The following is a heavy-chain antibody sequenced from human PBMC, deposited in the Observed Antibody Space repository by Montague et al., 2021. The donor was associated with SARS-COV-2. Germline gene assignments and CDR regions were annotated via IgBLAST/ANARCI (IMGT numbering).Heavy chain of an antibody. CDR2: ISSSSSYI. D-gene: IGHD3-10*01. V-gene: IGHV3-21*01. Sequence: SLRLSCAASGFTFSSSSMNWVRQAPGKGLEWVSSISSSSSYIYYAASVKGRFTISRDNAKNSLYLQMNSLRAEDTAVYYCARDFGYYYGSGSYPTFDYWGQGTLVTVSS. CDR3: ARDFGYYYGSGSYPTFDY. CDR1: GFTFSSSS. J-gene: IGHJ4*02.